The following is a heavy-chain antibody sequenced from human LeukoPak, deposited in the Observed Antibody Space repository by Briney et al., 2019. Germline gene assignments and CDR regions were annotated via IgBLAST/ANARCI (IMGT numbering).Heavy chain of an antibody. CDR2: INPSGGST. J-gene: IGHJ6*02. V-gene: IGHV1-46*01. CDR1: GYTFTSYY. CDR3: AREGFPPKISDFWSGLGPYYYYGMDV. Sequence: GASVTASCTASGYTFTSYYMHWVRQAPGQGLEWMGIINPSGGSTSYTQKFQGRVTMTRDTSTSTVYMELSSLRSEDTAVYYCAREGFPPKISDFWSGLGPYYYYGMDVWGQGTTVTVSS. D-gene: IGHD3-3*01.